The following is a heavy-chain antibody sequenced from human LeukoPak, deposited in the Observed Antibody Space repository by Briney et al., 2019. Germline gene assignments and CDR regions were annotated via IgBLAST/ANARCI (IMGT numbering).Heavy chain of an antibody. CDR2: ISGSGGST. J-gene: IGHJ3*02. Sequence: GGSLRLSCAASGFTFSSYAMSWVRQTPGKGLEWVSGISGSGGSTYYADSVKGRFTISRDNSKNTLYLQMNSLRAEDTALYYYAKGVVGFDIWGQGTMVTVSS. V-gene: IGHV3-23*01. CDR1: GFTFSSYA. D-gene: IGHD3-16*02. CDR3: AKGVVGFDI.